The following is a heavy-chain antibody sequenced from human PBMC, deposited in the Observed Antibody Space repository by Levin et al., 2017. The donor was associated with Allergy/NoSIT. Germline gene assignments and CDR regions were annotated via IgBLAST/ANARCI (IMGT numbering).Heavy chain of an antibody. Sequence: GESLKISCAASGFTFSTYGMHWVRQAPGRGLEWVAVISYDGTNKYYADSVKGRFTISRDNSKNTQYLQMNSLGVWKRAVYYCAKDKEKFRIVVTPTASYYKYGMDLWGQGTTVIVSS. CDR3: AKDKEKFRIVVTPTASYYKYGMDL. J-gene: IGHJ6*02. CDR2: ISYDGTNK. V-gene: IGHV3-30*18. CDR1: GFTFSTYG. D-gene: IGHD3-16*02.